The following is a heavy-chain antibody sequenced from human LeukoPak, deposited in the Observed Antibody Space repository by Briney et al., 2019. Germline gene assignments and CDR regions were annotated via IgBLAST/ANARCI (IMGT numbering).Heavy chain of an antibody. V-gene: IGHV4-39*01. D-gene: IGHD2-8*01. CDR3: TRLFNGRPLDL. CDR2: ITGNT. Sequence: PSETLSLTCTVSGGSISSSTYHWGWIRQPPGKGLEWIGSITGNTYYNPSLKSRVTISLDTSKNQLSLKLTSVTPADTAMYYCTRLFNGRPLDLSGQGVLVTVSS. CDR1: GGSISSSTYH. J-gene: IGHJ4*02.